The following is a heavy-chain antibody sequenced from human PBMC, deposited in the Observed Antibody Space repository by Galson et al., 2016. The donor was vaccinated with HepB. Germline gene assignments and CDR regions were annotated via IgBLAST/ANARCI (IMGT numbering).Heavy chain of an antibody. CDR1: GFAFNSYS. D-gene: IGHD3-10*01. CDR3: ASDRSGGGCDY. CDR2: VSHDGNIK. Sequence: LRLSCAGSGFAFNSYSVHWIRQAPGRELEWVAIVSHDGNIKLYGDSVRGRFTASRDNSKNTLFLQMDSLTSEDTAVYYCASDRSGGGCDYWGQGTLVTVSP. J-gene: IGHJ4*02. V-gene: IGHV3-30*03.